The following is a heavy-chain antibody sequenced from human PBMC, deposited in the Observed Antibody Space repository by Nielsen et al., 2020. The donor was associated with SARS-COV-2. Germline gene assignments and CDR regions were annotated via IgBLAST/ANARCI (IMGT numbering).Heavy chain of an antibody. CDR3: TRSGRFLDWFISHFDF. J-gene: IGHJ4*02. Sequence: GESLKISCTGSGFTLGDYAMGWVRQAPGKGLEWVGFIRSKAYGGTTEYAASVKGRFTISRDDSKSIAYLHMNSLKIEDTAVYYCTRSGRFLDWFISHFDFWGQGSLVTVSA. CDR2: IRSKAYGGTT. CDR1: GFTLGDYA. D-gene: IGHD3/OR15-3a*01. V-gene: IGHV3-49*04.